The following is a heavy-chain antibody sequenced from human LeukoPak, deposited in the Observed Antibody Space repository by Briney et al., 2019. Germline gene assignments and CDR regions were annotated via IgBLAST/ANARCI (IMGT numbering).Heavy chain of an antibody. CDR2: ISSSSSTI. CDR3: AKGGLLWFGELLGFDY. Sequence: GGSLRLSCAASGFTFSSYSRNWVRQAPGKGLEGVSYISSSSSTIYYADAGRGRFIISRENAKNTLYLQMTRLRAEDTAVYYCAKGGLLWFGELLGFDYWGQGTLVTVSS. V-gene: IGHV3-48*04. CDR1: GFTFSSYS. D-gene: IGHD3-10*01. J-gene: IGHJ4*02.